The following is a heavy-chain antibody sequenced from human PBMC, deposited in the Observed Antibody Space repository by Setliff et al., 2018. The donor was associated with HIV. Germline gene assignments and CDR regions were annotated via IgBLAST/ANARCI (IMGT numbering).Heavy chain of an antibody. D-gene: IGHD1-7*01. Sequence: SETLSLTCTVSGYSISSGYYWGWIRQPPGKGLEWIASIYHSGSTYYNPSLRSRVTISVDTSKNQFSLKLSSVTAADTAVYYCGREGEGELPGYWGQGTLVTVSS. CDR1: GYSISSGYY. V-gene: IGHV4-38-2*02. J-gene: IGHJ4*02. CDR2: IYHSGST. CDR3: GREGEGELPGY.